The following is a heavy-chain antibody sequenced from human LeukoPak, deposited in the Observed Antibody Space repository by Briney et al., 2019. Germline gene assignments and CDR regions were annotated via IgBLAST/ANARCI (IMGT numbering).Heavy chain of an antibody. D-gene: IGHD4-11*01. CDR1: EFTLSSYE. V-gene: IGHV3-48*03. CDR3: VSETSASNFNAPDF. Sequence: PGGSLRLSCVASEFTLSSYEMNWVRQAPGKGLEWVSKIGSSGTTKTYADSVEGRFTISRDNAKNSLHLQMNSLRADDTAIYFCVSETSASNFNAPDFWGQGTTVTVSS. J-gene: IGHJ3*01. CDR2: IGSSGTTK.